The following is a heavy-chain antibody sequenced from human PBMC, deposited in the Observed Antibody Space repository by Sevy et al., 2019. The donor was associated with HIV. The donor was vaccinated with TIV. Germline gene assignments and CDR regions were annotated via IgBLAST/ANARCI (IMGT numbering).Heavy chain of an antibody. D-gene: IGHD7-27*01. CDR2: INTSGST. V-gene: IGHV4-4*07. Sequence: SETLSLTCTVSGESFSSYFWAWLRQPAGKGLEWIGCINTSGSTNYNPSLKSRVTMSVDTSKSQFSLKVTSLTAADTAIYFCARSNWVTATNGFSKSYYFDYWGQRSLVTVSS. CDR3: ARSNWVTATNGFSKSYYFDY. J-gene: IGHJ4*02. CDR1: GESFSSYF.